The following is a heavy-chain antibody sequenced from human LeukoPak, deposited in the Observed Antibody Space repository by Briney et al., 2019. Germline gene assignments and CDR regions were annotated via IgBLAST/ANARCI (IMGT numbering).Heavy chain of an antibody. J-gene: IGHJ6*04. Sequence: GASVKVSCKASGGTFSSYAISWVRQAPGLGLEWMGGIIPIFGTANYAQKFQGRVTITADESTSTAYMELSSLRSEDTAVYYCARDLGRAYYDILTGYPRAHYGMDVWGKGTTVTVSS. CDR1: GGTFSSYA. CDR3: ARDLGRAYYDILTGYPRAHYGMDV. V-gene: IGHV1-69*13. CDR2: IIPIFGTA. D-gene: IGHD3-9*01.